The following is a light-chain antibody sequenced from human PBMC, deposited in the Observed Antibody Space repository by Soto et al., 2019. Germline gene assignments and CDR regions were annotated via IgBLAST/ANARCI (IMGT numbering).Light chain of an antibody. Sequence: DLVMTQSPLSLPVTPGEPASISCRSSQSLLHSNGYNYLDWYLQKPGQSPQLLIYLGSHRASGVPDRFSGSGSGSDFTLQISRVETEDVGVYYCMQALQTPRSITFGQGTRLEIK. CDR1: QSLLHSNGYNY. CDR3: MQALQTPRSIT. V-gene: IGKV2-28*01. CDR2: LGS. J-gene: IGKJ5*01.